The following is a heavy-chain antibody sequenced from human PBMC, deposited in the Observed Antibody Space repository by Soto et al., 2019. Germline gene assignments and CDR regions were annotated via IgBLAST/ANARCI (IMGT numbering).Heavy chain of an antibody. CDR2: ISYDGSNK. J-gene: IGHJ4*02. V-gene: IGHV3-30*18. D-gene: IGHD6-19*01. CDR1: GVTFSSYG. Sequence: GGSLRLSCASSGVTFSSYGMHWVRQAPGKGLEWVAVISYDGSNKYYADSVKGRFTISRDNSKNTLYLQMNSLRAEDTAVYYCSKDRPAVPGEPNFDYCGQGTLVTVSS. CDR3: SKDRPAVPGEPNFDY.